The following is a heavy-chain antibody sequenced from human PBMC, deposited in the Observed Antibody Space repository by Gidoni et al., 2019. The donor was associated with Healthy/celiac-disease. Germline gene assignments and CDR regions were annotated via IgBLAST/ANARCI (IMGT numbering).Heavy chain of an antibody. V-gene: IGHV3-23*01. CDR3: AKRELTYAFDI. CDR1: GFTFSSYA. J-gene: IGHJ3*02. CDR2: MSGSGGSK. Sequence: EVQLLESGGGLVQPGGSMRLSCAASGFTFSSYAMSWVRQAPGKGLEWVAAMSGSGGSKYYADSVKGGFTISRDNSKNTLYLQMNSLRAEDTAVYYCAKRELTYAFDIWGQGTMVTVSS. D-gene: IGHD1-7*01.